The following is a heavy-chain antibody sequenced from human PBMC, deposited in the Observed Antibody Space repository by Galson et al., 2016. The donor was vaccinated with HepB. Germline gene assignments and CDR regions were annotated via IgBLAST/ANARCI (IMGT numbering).Heavy chain of an antibody. CDR3: AINRPAYCSGDNCYDDAFDV. CDR2: IYHNGDT. V-gene: IGHV4-39*01. J-gene: IGHJ3*01. D-gene: IGHD2-15*01. CDR1: AASISTGGYF. Sequence: ETLSLTCTVSAASISTGGYFWSWVRQPPGKGLDWIASIYHNGDTYYNPSLRSRVTMSVDTSKNQFSLKLTSVTAADTALYYCAINRPAYCSGDNCYDDAFDVWGQGTMVTVSS.